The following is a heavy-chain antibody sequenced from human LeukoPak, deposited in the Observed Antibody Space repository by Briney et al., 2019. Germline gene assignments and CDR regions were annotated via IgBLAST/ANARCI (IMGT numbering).Heavy chain of an antibody. D-gene: IGHD5-18*01. CDR3: ARDFRGYSYLYGMDV. CDR1: GYTFTDYY. CDR2: INPSSGGT. V-gene: IGHV1-2*02. Sequence: GASVKVSCKASGYTFTDYYMHWVRQAPGQGLEWMGWINPSSGGTNYAQKFQGKVTMTRDTSISTVYMELSRLRSDDTAVYYCARDFRGYSYLYGMDVWGQGTTVTVSS. J-gene: IGHJ6*02.